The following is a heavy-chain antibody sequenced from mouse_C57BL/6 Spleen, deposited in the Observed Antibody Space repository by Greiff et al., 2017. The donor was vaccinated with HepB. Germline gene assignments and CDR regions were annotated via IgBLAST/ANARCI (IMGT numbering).Heavy chain of an antibody. CDR3: ARKGSSGLSWFAY. Sequence: EVMLVESGGGLVKPGGSLKLSCAASGFTFSSYAMSWVRQTPEKRLEWVATISDGGSYTYYPDNVKGRFTISRDNAKNNLYLQMSHLKSEDTAMYYCARKGSSGLSWFAYWGQGTLVTVSA. CDR2: ISDGGSYT. J-gene: IGHJ3*01. CDR1: GFTFSSYA. D-gene: IGHD3-2*02. V-gene: IGHV5-4*03.